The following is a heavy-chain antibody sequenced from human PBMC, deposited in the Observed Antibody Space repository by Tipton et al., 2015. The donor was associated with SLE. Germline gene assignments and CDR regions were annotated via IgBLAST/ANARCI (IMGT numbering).Heavy chain of an antibody. J-gene: IGHJ2*01. D-gene: IGHD6-6*01. CDR3: AGERVGSSSWWYFDL. Sequence: TLSLTCAVSGYSISSGYYWGWIRQPPGKGLEWIGSIYHSGSTYYNPSLKSRVTISVDTSKNQFSLKLSSVTAADTAVYYCAGERVGSSSWWYFDLWGRGTLVIVSS. CDR2: IYHSGST. CDR1: GYSISSGYY. V-gene: IGHV4-38-2*02.